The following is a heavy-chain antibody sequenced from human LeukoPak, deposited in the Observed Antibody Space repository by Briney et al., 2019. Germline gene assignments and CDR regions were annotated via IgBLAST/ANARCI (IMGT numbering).Heavy chain of an antibody. Sequence: ASVKVSCKASGYSFTGHYMHWVRQAPGQGLEWMGWINPNSGGTNYGQKFQGRVTMTRDTSINTAYMELSSLRSDDTAVYYCARDLRQRIVATIIINYWGQGTLVTVSS. J-gene: IGHJ4*02. CDR3: ARDLRQRIVATIIINY. CDR2: INPNSGGT. D-gene: IGHD5-12*01. CDR1: GYSFTGHY. V-gene: IGHV1-2*02.